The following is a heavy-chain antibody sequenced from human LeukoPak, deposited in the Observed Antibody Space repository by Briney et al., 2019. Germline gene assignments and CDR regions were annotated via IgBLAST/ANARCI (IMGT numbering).Heavy chain of an antibody. Sequence: GGSLRLSCAASGFTFSSYWMSWVRQAPGKGLEWVANIKQDGSEKYYVDSVKGRFTISRDNAKNSLYLQMNSLRAEGTAVYYCARLATPDYTRWSDPWGQGTLVTVSS. CDR3: ARLATPDYTRWSDP. CDR1: GFTFSSYW. V-gene: IGHV3-7*01. D-gene: IGHD4-11*01. J-gene: IGHJ5*02. CDR2: IKQDGSEK.